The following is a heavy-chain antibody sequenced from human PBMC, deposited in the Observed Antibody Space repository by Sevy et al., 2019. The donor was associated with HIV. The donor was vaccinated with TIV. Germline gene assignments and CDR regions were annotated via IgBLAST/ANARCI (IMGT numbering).Heavy chain of an antibody. V-gene: IGHV3-21*01. CDR1: GFTFSSYS. CDR2: ISSSSSYI. D-gene: IGHD6-19*01. CDR3: ARDPPSSGWYYFDY. J-gene: IGHJ4*02. Sequence: GGSLRLSCAASGFTFSSYSMNWVRQAPGKGLEWVSSISSSSSYIYYADSVKGRFTISRDNAKNSLYLQRNSLRAEDTAVYYCARDPPSSGWYYFDYWGQGTLVTVSS.